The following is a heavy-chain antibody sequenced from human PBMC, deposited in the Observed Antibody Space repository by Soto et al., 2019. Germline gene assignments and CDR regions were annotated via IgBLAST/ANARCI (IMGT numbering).Heavy chain of an antibody. CDR1: GASISTNNW. Sequence: QVQLQESRSGLVKPSGTLSLTCAVSGASISTNNWWSWVRQPPGKGLEWIGEIYQSGSTSYNPSLKSRVTISVDKSKKQFSLKLSSVTAAETAVYYCARSDCWYALHSWGQGTLVTVSS. V-gene: IGHV4-4*02. J-gene: IGHJ4*02. CDR2: IYQSGST. CDR3: ARSDCWYALHS. D-gene: IGHD2-21*01.